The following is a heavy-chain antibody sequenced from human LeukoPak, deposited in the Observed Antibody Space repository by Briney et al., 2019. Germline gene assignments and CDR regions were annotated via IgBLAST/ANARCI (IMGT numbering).Heavy chain of an antibody. CDR1: GGSISSSSYY. CDR2: IYYSGST. Sequence: PSETLSLTCTVSGGSISSSSYYWGWIRQPPGKGLEWIGSIYYSGSTYYNPSLKSRVTISVDTSKNQFSLKLSSVTAADTAVYYCSRIVGATKAGGIDYWGQGTLVTVSS. CDR3: SRIVGATKAGGIDY. D-gene: IGHD1-26*01. V-gene: IGHV4-39*07. J-gene: IGHJ4*02.